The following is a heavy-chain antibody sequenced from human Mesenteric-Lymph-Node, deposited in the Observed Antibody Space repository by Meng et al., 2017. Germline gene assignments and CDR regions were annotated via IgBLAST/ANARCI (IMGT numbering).Heavy chain of an antibody. CDR3: ASLLAVAGKPDTYYYGMDV. D-gene: IGHD6-19*01. V-gene: IGHV4-61*02. Sequence: SETLSLTCTVSGGSISSGSYYWSWIRQPAGKGLEWIGRIYTSGSTNYNPSLKSRVTISVDTSKNQFSLKLSSVTAADTAVYYCASLLAVAGKPDTYYYGMDVWGQGTTVTVSS. CDR2: IYTSGST. CDR1: GGSISSGSYY. J-gene: IGHJ6*02.